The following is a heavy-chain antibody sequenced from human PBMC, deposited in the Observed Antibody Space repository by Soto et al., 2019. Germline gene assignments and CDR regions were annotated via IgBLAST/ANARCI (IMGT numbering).Heavy chain of an antibody. CDR2: IYSGGST. D-gene: IGHD3-22*01. J-gene: IGHJ4*02. Sequence: PGGSLRLSCTASGFTFGDYAMSWFRQAPGKGLEWVSVIYSGGSTYYADSVKGRFTISRDNSKNTLYLQMNSLRAEDTAVYYCARGPPAYYYDSSGYYSYWGQGTLVTVSS. V-gene: IGHV3-53*01. CDR1: GFTFGDYA. CDR3: ARGPPAYYYDSSGYYSY.